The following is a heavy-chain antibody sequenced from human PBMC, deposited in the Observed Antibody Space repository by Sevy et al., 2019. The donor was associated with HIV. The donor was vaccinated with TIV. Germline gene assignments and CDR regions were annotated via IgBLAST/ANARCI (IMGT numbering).Heavy chain of an antibody. CDR1: GFRFSSCG. D-gene: IGHD2-8*02. Sequence: GGSLRLSCTASGFRFSSCGMTWVRQAPGKGLEWVSSISGTGATTYYADSVEGRFTISRDNSKNTLFLQMNTLRAEDTAVYYCAKDGGVNWDQYYFDSWGQGTLVTVSS. CDR3: AKDGGVNWDQYYFDS. CDR2: ISGTGATT. J-gene: IGHJ4*02. V-gene: IGHV3-23*01.